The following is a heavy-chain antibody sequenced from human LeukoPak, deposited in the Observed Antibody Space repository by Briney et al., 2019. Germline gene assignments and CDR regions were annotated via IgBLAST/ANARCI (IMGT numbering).Heavy chain of an antibody. CDR2: IHVQPYGGAT. J-gene: IGHJ4*02. CDR1: VFTYGLYA. D-gene: IGHD2-2*01. V-gene: IGHV3-49*04. Sequence: RLSRSSSVFTYGLYALRWAPYPPGKGLASVGFIHVQPYGGATKYAASVNGTFSISRDDSQSIATLQMNDLKTEDTAVYYCTRAPHPRCSSSGCYLDYWGQGTLVTVSS. CDR3: TRAPHPRCSSSGCYLDY.